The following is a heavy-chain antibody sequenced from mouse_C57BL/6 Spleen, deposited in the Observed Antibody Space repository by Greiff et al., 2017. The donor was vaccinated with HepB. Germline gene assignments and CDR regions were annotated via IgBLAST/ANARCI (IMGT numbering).Heavy chain of an antibody. CDR2: ISSGGSYT. J-gene: IGHJ2*01. D-gene: IGHD1-1*01. CDR3: ARHSTTVDY. V-gene: IGHV5-6*01. Sequence: EVQVVESGGDLVKPGGSLKLSCAASGFTFSSYGMSWVRQTPDKRLEWVATISSGGSYTYYPDSVKGRFTISRDNAKNTLYLQMSSLKSEDTAMYYCARHSTTVDYWGQGTTLTVSS. CDR1: GFTFSSYG.